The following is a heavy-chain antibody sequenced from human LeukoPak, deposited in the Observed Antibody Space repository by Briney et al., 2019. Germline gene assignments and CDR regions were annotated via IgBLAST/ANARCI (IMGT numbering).Heavy chain of an antibody. CDR1: GYTFTNYA. J-gene: IGHJ4*02. CDR2: INTNTGNP. CDR3: ARVLDY. Sequence: ASVKVSCKASGYTFTNYAINWVRQAPGQGLEWMGRINTNTGNPMYAQGFTGRFVFSLDTSVSTAYLQISSLQAGDTAIYYCARVLDYWGQGTLVTVSS. V-gene: IGHV7-4-1*02.